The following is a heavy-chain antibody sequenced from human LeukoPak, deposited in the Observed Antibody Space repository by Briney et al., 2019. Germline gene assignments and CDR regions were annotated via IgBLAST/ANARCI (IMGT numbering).Heavy chain of an antibody. CDR1: GFTFDDYG. V-gene: IGHV3-20*04. J-gene: IGHJ4*02. D-gene: IGHD3-10*01. CDR3: ARDRGCYGSGSSEYYFDY. Sequence: GGSLRLSCAASGFTFDDYGMSWVRQAPGKGLEWVSGINWNGGSTGYADSVKGRFTISRDNAKNSLYLQMNSLRAEDTALYYCARDRGCYGSGSSEYYFDYWGQGTLVTVSS. CDR2: INWNGGST.